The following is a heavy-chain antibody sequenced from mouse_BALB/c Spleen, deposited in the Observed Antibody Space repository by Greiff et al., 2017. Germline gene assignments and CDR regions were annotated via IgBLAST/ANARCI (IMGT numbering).Heavy chain of an antibody. Sequence: VQLQQSGAELVKPGASVKLSCTASGFNIKDTYMHWVKQRPEQGLEWIGRIDPANGNTKYDPKFQGKATITADTSSNTAYLQLSSLTSEDTAVYYCARGGIYYDYGGYFDVWGAGTTVIVSS. D-gene: IGHD2-4*01. CDR3: ARGGIYYDYGGYFDV. CDR2: IDPANGNT. J-gene: IGHJ1*01. CDR1: GFNIKDTY. V-gene: IGHV14-3*02.